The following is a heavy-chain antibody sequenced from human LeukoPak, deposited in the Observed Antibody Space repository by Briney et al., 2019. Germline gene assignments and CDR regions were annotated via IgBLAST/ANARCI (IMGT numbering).Heavy chain of an antibody. Sequence: GGSLRLSCAVSGITLSNYGMSWVRQAPGKGLEWVAGIIDSGGSTNYADSVKGRFTISRDNTKNTLYLQMNSLRAEDTAVYYCAKGIYSSGWSYFGFWGHGNLVSVS. D-gene: IGHD6-19*01. J-gene: IGHJ4*01. V-gene: IGHV3-23*01. CDR3: AKGIYSSGWSYFGF. CDR1: GITLSNYG. CDR2: IIDSGGST.